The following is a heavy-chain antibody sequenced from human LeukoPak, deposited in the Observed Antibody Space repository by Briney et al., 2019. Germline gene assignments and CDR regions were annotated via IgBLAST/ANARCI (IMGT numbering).Heavy chain of an antibody. J-gene: IGHJ6*03. CDR1: GYSFSDYY. CDR3: ARGLLEDFWSGHARYYYYYMDV. Sequence: SVKVSCKTSGYSFSDYYMHWVRQAPGQGLEWMGGIIPIFGTANYAQKFQGGVTITTDESTSTAYMELSSLRSEDTAVYYCARGLLEDFWSGHARYYYYYMDVWGKGTTVTVSS. D-gene: IGHD3-3*01. V-gene: IGHV1-69*05. CDR2: IIPIFGTA.